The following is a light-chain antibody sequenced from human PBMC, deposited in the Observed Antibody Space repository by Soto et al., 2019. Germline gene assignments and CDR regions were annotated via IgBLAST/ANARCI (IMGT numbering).Light chain of an antibody. CDR2: AAS. Sequence: DIQMTQSPSSLSASVGATVTITCRASQSISVHLNWYQQKPGKVPKLLIYAASNLQSGVPSSFSGSGSETDFALTISSLQPEDFATYYCQQSYITPYTFCQGHKLQIK. CDR3: QQSYITPYT. V-gene: IGKV1-39*01. J-gene: IGKJ2*01. CDR1: QSISVH.